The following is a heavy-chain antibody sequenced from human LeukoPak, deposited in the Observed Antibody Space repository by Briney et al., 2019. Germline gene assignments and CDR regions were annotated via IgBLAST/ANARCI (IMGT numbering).Heavy chain of an antibody. CDR2: ITSSSSYI. J-gene: IGHJ4*02. D-gene: IGHD6-13*01. CDR3: AKELAAAGTQDY. Sequence: PGGSLRLSCAASGFTFSGYSMNWVRQAPGKGLEWVSSITSSSSYIYYADSVKGRFTISRDNSKNTLYLQMNSLRAEDTAVYYCAKELAAAGTQDYWGQGTLVTVSS. CDR1: GFTFSGYS. V-gene: IGHV3-21*04.